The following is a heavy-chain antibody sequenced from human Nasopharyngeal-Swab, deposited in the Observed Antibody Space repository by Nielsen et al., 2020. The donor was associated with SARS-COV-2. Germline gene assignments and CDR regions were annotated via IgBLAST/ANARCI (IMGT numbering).Heavy chain of an antibody. D-gene: IGHD1-1*01. CDR3: ARTTTTTPFDS. CDR2: VVYRGRT. V-gene: IGHV4-61*01. J-gene: IGHJ4*02. CDR1: GGPVSSDIYS. Sequence: SETLSLTCTVSGGPVSSDIYSWSWIRQPPGKGLEWIGYVVYRGRTNYNPSLKSRVTISVDTSKDQFSLKLNSVTAADTAMYFCARTTTTTPFDSWGQGTLVAVSS.